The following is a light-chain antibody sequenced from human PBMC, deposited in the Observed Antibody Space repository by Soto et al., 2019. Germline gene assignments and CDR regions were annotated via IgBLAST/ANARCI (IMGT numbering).Light chain of an antibody. Sequence: EIVMTQSPAILSVSPGERATLSCRANQSISSNLAWYQQKPGQAPRLLIYGAATRATGIPARFSGSGSGTDFTLTINSLQSEDFAVYYCQMYNNWVGTFGGGTKVEIQ. CDR2: GAA. CDR1: QSISSN. CDR3: QMYNNWVGT. V-gene: IGKV3-15*01. J-gene: IGKJ4*01.